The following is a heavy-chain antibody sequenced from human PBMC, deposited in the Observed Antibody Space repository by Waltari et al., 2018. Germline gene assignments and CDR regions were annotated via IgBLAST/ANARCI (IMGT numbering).Heavy chain of an antibody. CDR3: ARSPIAVDYYYYMDV. Sequence: QVQLQQWGAGLLKPSETLSLTCAVYGGSFSGYYWSWIRQPPGKGLEWIGEINHSGSTNYNPSLESRVTISVDTSKNQVSLKLSSVTAADTAVYYCARSPIAVDYYYYMDVWGKGTTVTVSS. D-gene: IGHD6-19*01. CDR2: INHSGST. V-gene: IGHV4-34*01. J-gene: IGHJ6*03. CDR1: GGSFSGYY.